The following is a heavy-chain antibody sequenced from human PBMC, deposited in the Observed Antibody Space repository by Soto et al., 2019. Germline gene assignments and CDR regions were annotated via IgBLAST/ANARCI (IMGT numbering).Heavy chain of an antibody. CDR1: GFTFSSYA. CDR2: ISGSGGST. CDR3: AKDLVFRNTMIVPFDY. J-gene: IGHJ4*02. Sequence: EVQLLESGGGLVQPGGSLRLSCAASGFTFSSYAMSWVRQAPGKGLEWVSAISGSGGSTYYADSVKGRFTISRDNSKNALYLQMNSLRAEYTAVYYWAKDLVFRNTMIVPFDYWGQGTLVTVSS. D-gene: IGHD3-22*01. V-gene: IGHV3-23*01.